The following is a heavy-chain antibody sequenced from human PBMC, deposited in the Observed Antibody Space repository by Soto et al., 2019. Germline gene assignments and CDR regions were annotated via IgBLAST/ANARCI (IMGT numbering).Heavy chain of an antibody. Sequence: PGGSLRLSCAASGFTFSSYAMSWVRQAPVKGLEWVSAISGSGGSTYYADSVKGRFTISRDNSKNTLYLQMNSLRAEDTAVYYCAKARAQYYDFWSGYPVDYWGQGT. CDR3: AKARAQYYDFWSGYPVDY. J-gene: IGHJ4*02. V-gene: IGHV3-23*01. CDR2: ISGSGGST. D-gene: IGHD3-3*01. CDR1: GFTFSSYA.